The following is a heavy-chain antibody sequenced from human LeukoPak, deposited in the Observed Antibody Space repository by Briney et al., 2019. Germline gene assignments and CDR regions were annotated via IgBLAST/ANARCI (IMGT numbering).Heavy chain of an antibody. CDR1: GFTFSSYG. Sequence: GGSLRLSCAASGFTFSSYGMHWVRQAPGKGLEWVAVISYDGSNKYYADSVKGRFIISRDNSMNTLYLQMNSLRDEDTAVYYCAQAWRWLQLNYWGQGTLVTVSS. D-gene: IGHD5-24*01. V-gene: IGHV3-30*18. CDR2: ISYDGSNK. J-gene: IGHJ4*02. CDR3: AQAWRWLQLNY.